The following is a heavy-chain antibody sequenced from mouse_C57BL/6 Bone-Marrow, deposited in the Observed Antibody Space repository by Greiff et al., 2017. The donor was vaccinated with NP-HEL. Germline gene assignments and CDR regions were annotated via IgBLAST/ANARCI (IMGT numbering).Heavy chain of an antibody. CDR2: IYPGDGDT. CDR1: GYAFSSSW. J-gene: IGHJ2*01. D-gene: IGHD2-2*01. V-gene: IGHV1-82*01. CDR3: ARWKGLRYYFDY. Sequence: VQGVESGPELVKPGASVKISCKASGYAFSSSWMNWVKQRPGKGLEWIGRIYPGDGDTNYNGKFKGKATLTADKSSSTAYMQLSSLTSEDSAVYFCARWKGLRYYFDYWGQGTTLTVSS.